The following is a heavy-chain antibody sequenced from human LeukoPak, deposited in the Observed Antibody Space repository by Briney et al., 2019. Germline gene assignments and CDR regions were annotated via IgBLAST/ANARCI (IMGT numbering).Heavy chain of an antibody. D-gene: IGHD1-26*01. CDR1: GGSSSSYY. V-gene: IGHV4-59*08. Sequence: SETLSLTCTVSGGSSSSYYWSWIRQPPGKGLEWIGYIYYSGSTNYNPYLKSRVTISVDTSKNQFSLKLSSVTAADTAVYYCARLVYPWEGSWFDPWGKGTLVTVSS. CDR3: ARLVYPWEGSWFDP. J-gene: IGHJ5*02. CDR2: IYYSGST.